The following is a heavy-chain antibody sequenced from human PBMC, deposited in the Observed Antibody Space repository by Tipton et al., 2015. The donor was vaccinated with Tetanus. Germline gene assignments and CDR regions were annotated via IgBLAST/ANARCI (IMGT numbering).Heavy chain of an antibody. CDR1: GASINAGGYL. CDR3: ARGLPREPLYLDY. V-gene: IGHV4-31*03. J-gene: IGHJ4*01. D-gene: IGHD6-6*01. CDR2: IYYFTPRI. Sequence: TLSLTCNVSGASINAGGYLWTWVRQHPSQGLEWIGNIYYFTPRISHTPSLDGRVSISVDTSQNHFSLGLTSVTAADTAVYYCARGLPREPLYLDYWGQGHQVIVSS.